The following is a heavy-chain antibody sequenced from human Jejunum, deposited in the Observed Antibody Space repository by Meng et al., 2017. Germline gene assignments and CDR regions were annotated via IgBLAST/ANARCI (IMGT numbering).Heavy chain of an antibody. CDR3: ARDSSGSY. CDR2: INGDGSIT. CDR1: GFTFSYYW. D-gene: IGHD6-19*01. V-gene: IGHV3-74*01. J-gene: IGHJ4*02. Sequence: GSLKISCAASGFTFSYYWMNWVRQAPGKGLVWVSRINGDGSITSYADSVKGRFTISRDNAKNTLYLQMNSLRAEDTAVYYCARDSSGSYWGQGTLVTVSS.